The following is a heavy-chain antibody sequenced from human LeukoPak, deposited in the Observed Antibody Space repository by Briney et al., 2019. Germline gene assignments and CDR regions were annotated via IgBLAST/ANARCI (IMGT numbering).Heavy chain of an antibody. J-gene: IGHJ3*01. CDR2: INHSERT. D-gene: IGHD2-2*02. Sequence: SETLSLTCAVNGGSFSGYYWNWSRQPPGKGLEWIGEINHSERTNYNPSLKSRVTISVDTSKNQFSLKLSSVTAADTAVYYCASDDIGYCSSTSCYRNWGQGTMVTVSS. V-gene: IGHV4-34*01. CDR1: GGSFSGYY. CDR3: ASDDIGYCSSTSCYRN.